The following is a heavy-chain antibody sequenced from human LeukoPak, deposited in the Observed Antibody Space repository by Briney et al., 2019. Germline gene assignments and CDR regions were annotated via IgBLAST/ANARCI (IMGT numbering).Heavy chain of an antibody. D-gene: IGHD3-10*01. V-gene: IGHV4-34*01. J-gene: IGHJ4*02. CDR3: ARVAFYYDSGSYFDY. CDR1: GGSFSDYY. Sequence: PSETLSLTCAVYGGSFSDYYWSWIRQPPGKGLEYIGEINHSGSTNYNPSLKSRVTISVDTSKTLFSLKLSSVTAADTAVYYCARVAFYYDSGSYFDYWGQGALVSVSS. CDR2: INHSGST.